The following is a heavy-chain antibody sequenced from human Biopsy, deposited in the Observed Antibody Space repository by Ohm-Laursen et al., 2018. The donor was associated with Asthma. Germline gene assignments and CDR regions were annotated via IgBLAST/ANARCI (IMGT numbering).Heavy chain of an antibody. J-gene: IGHJ6*02. CDR2: ISVYNGNT. CDR1: GYTFNNAG. CDR3: ASPTYCSGSSCINNYYYALDV. Sequence: ASVKVSCNTSGYTFNNAGITWVRQAPGQGLEWMGWISVYNGNTKVAQKLQDRVTMITDTSTSTAYMELRSLRSDDTAVYYCASPTYCSGSSCINNYYYALDVWGQGTTVTVS. D-gene: IGHD2-15*01. V-gene: IGHV1-18*01.